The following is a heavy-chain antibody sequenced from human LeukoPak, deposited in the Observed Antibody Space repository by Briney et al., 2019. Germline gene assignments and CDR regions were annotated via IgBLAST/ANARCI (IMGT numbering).Heavy chain of an antibody. CDR2: ISYDGSNE. J-gene: IGHJ1*01. Sequence: GGSLRLSCAASGFTFSSYGMHWVRQAPGKGLEWVALISYDGSNEDYADSGKGRFTISRDNSKDTLYLEMNSLRDEDAAVYYCAKGRYYSHSPGYFQHWGQGTLVTVSS. V-gene: IGHV3-30*18. CDR1: GFTFSSYG. CDR3: AKGRYYSHSPGYFQH. D-gene: IGHD4-11*01.